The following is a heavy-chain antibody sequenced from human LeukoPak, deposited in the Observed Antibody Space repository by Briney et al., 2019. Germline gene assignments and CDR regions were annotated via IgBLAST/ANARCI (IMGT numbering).Heavy chain of an antibody. V-gene: IGHV4-61*02. CDR2: IYTSGST. D-gene: IGHD3-22*01. CDR1: GGSISSGSYY. CDR3: ARDPPYYYNSTGLDL. J-gene: IGHJ2*01. Sequence: SETLSLTCTVSGGSISSGSYYWSWIRQPAGKGLEWIGRIYTSGSTNYNPSLKSRVTISVDTSKNQFSLKLSSVTAADTAVYYCARDPPYYYNSTGLDLWGRGTLVTVSS.